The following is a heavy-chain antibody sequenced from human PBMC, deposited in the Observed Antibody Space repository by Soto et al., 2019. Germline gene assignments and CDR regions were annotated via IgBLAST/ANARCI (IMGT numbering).Heavy chain of an antibody. J-gene: IGHJ5*02. Sequence: QVQLQQWGAGLLKPSETLSLTCAVYGGSFSGYYWSWIRQPPGKGLEWIGEINHSGSTNYNPSLKSRVTISVDTSKHQFSLKLSSVPAADTAVYYCARGPPYGSGSYYKYNWFDPWGQGTLVTVSS. V-gene: IGHV4-34*01. CDR1: GGSFSGYY. CDR2: INHSGST. D-gene: IGHD3-10*01. CDR3: ARGPPYGSGSYYKYNWFDP.